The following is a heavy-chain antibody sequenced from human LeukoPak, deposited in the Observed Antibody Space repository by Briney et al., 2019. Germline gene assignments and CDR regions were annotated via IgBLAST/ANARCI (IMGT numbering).Heavy chain of an antibody. V-gene: IGHV1-18*04. CDR2: ISAYNGNT. Sequence: GASVKVSCKASGYTFTSYGFSWVRQAPGQGLEWMGWISAYNGNTNYAQKLQGRVTMTTDTSTSTAYMELRSLRSDDTAVYYCARDSPIAVAGTGGTTVFDYWGQGTLVTVSS. D-gene: IGHD6-19*01. CDR3: ARDSPIAVAGTGGTTVFDY. J-gene: IGHJ4*02. CDR1: GYTFTSYG.